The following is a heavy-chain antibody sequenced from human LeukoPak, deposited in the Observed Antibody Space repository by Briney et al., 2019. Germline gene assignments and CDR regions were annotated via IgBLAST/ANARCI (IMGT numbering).Heavy chain of an antibody. CDR3: ARGTYGDYVEYYFYYGMDV. D-gene: IGHD4-17*01. CDR1: GVPILNYY. Sequence: PSETLSLTCTVSGVPILNYYWTWIRQRPGKGLEWIGYVYYTGSTNSNPSLKSRVTMSVDTSQNQFSLKLSSVTAADTAVYYCARGTYGDYVEYYFYYGMDVWGQGTTVTVS. CDR2: VYYTGST. J-gene: IGHJ6*02. V-gene: IGHV4-59*01.